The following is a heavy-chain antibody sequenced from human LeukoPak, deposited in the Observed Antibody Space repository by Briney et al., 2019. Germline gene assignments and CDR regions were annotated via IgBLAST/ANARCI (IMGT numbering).Heavy chain of an antibody. J-gene: IGHJ3*02. CDR1: GGSFSGYY. CDR2: INHSGST. D-gene: IGHD3-16*01. V-gene: IGHV4-34*01. Sequence: SETLSLTCAVYGGSFSGYYWSWIRQPPGKGLEWIGEINHSGSTNYNPSPKSRVTISVDTSKNQFSLKLSSVTAADTAVYYCARRHMITTGDAFDIWGQGTMVTVSS. CDR3: ARRHMITTGDAFDI.